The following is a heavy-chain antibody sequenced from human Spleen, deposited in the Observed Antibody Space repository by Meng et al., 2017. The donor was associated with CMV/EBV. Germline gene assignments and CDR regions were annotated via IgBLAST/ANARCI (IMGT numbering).Heavy chain of an antibody. J-gene: IGHJ4*02. CDR2: INWNGGST. Sequence: CAAYGFTFDDYGMSWVRQAPGKGLEWVSGINWNGGSTGYADSVKGRFTISRDNAKNSLYLQMNSLRAEDTALYYCARKEYSSSSFDYWGQGTLVTVSS. CDR3: ARKEYSSSSFDY. V-gene: IGHV3-20*04. D-gene: IGHD6-6*01. CDR1: GFTFDDYG.